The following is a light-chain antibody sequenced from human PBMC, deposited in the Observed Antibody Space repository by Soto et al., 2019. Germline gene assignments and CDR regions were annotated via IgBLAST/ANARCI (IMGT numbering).Light chain of an antibody. CDR1: QGISNY. J-gene: IGKJ4*02. V-gene: IGKV1-27*01. Sequence: DIQMTQSPSSLSASIGDRVTITGRASQGISNYLAWYQQKPGKVPKLLIYAASTLQSGVSSRVSGSGSGTDFTLTISSLQPEDVATYYCQQHNSAPPTFGGGTKVEIK. CDR3: QQHNSAPPT. CDR2: AAS.